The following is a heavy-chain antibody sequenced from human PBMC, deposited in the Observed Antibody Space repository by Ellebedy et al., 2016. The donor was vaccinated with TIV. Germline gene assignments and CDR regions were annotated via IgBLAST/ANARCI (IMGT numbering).Heavy chain of an antibody. D-gene: IGHD3-22*01. V-gene: IGHV1-69*06. CDR1: GGTFSAHA. Sequence: ASVKVSCKTPGGTFSAHAISWVRQAPGQGLEWMGETIAIFGAPKYAQKFQGRVSTTYDTSTTTVYMELSSLRSADTAVYYCVRDVAYDNSPRHDAFHIWGQGTLVTVSS. J-gene: IGHJ3*02. CDR2: TIAIFGAP. CDR3: VRDVAYDNSPRHDAFHI.